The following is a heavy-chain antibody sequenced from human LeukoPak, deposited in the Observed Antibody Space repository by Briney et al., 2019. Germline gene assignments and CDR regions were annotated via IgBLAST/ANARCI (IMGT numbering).Heavy chain of an antibody. J-gene: IGHJ4*02. Sequence: PSQTLSLTCTVSGGSISSGSYYWSWIRQPAGKGLEWIGRIYTSGSTNYNPSLKSRVTISVDTSKNQFSLKLSSVTAADTAVYYCARDTVTTYGGNYFDYWGQGTLVTVSS. D-gene: IGHD4-17*01. CDR3: ARDTVTTYGGNYFDY. CDR2: IYTSGST. CDR1: GGSISSGSYY. V-gene: IGHV4-61*02.